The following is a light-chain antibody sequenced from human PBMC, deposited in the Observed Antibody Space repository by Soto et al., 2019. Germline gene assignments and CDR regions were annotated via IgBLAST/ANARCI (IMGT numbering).Light chain of an antibody. CDR1: QNIDRW. V-gene: IGKV1-5*01. J-gene: IGKJ1*01. CDR2: EAS. CDR3: QQYKSGST. Sequence: DIQMTQSPSTLSTSVGDRATITCRATQNIDRWLAWYQQKPGKAPKLLIYEASSLEGGVPSRFSGSGSGTEFTLTVSGLQAEDFATYWCQQYKSGSTCGQGT.